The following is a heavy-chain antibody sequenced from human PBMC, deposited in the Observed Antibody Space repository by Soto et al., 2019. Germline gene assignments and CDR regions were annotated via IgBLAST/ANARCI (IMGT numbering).Heavy chain of an antibody. D-gene: IGHD4-4*01. CDR3: ARDYSTRYWFDP. V-gene: IGHV1-46*01. CDR1: GYTFTSYY. CDR2: INPSGGST. J-gene: IGHJ5*02. Sequence: QVQLVQSGAEVKKPGASVKVSCKASGYTFTSYYMHWVRQAPGQGLEWMGIINPSGGSTSYAQKFQGRVTMTRDTSTSTVYMELSSLRSEDTAVYDCARDYSTRYWFDPWGQGTLVTVSS.